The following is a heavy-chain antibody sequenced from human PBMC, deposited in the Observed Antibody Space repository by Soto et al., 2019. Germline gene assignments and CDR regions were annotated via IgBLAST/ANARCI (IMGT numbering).Heavy chain of an antibody. CDR2: ISGSGGST. D-gene: IGHD2-21*02. CDR3: ATRAPIVVVTAIFDY. V-gene: IGHV3-23*01. CDR1: GFTFSSYA. J-gene: IGHJ4*02. Sequence: GGSLRLSCAASGFTFSSYAMSWVRQAPGKGLEWVSAISGSGGSTYYADSVKGRFTISRDNSKNTLYLQINSLRAEDTAVYYCATRAPIVVVTAIFDYWGQGTLVTVSS.